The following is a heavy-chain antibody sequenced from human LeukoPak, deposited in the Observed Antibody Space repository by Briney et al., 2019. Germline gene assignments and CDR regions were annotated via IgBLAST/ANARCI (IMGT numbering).Heavy chain of an antibody. CDR1: GYTFTSYG. CDR2: ISAYNGNT. Sequence: ASVKVSCKASGYTFTSYGISWVRQALGQGLEWMGWISAYNGNTNYAQKLQGRVTMTTDTSTSTAYMELRSLRSDDTAVYYCARLDYDYVWGSYRYYFDYWGQGTLVTVSS. D-gene: IGHD3-16*02. CDR3: ARLDYDYVWGSYRYYFDY. V-gene: IGHV1-18*01. J-gene: IGHJ4*02.